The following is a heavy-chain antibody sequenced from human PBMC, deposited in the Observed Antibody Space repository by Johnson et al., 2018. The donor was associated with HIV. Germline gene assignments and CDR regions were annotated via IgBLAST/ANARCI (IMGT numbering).Heavy chain of an antibody. Sequence: QVQLVESGGGLVQPGGYLRLSCAASGFTFNTYAIHWVRQTPVKGLEWVAVISYDGSNKYYADSVKGRFTVSRDNSENTLYLQMNSLRAEDTAVYYCARAYYDSGGYYPHAFHVWGQGTMVTVSS. CDR1: GFTFNTYA. J-gene: IGHJ3*01. V-gene: IGHV3-30*14. CDR2: ISYDGSNK. CDR3: ARAYYDSGGYYPHAFHV. D-gene: IGHD3-22*01.